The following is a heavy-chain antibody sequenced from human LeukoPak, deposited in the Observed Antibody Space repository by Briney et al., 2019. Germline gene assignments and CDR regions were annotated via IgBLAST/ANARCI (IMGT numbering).Heavy chain of an antibody. CDR3: VPLNWNPPGDFDR. CDR2: ISSSGSTI. D-gene: IGHD1-20*01. J-gene: IGHJ4*02. V-gene: IGHV3-11*04. Sequence: NPGGSLRLSCAASGFTFSDYYMSWIRQAPGKGLEWVSYISSSGSTIYYADSVKGRFTISKDNAKNSLYLQMNSLRVEDTAVYYCVPLNWNPPGDFDRWGQGTLVTVSS. CDR1: GFTFSDYY.